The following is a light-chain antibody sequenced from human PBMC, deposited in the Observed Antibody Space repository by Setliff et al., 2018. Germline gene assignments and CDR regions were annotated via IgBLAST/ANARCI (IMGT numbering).Light chain of an antibody. J-gene: IGLJ1*01. CDR2: QDN. CDR1: KLGDKY. Sequence: SYALTQPPSLSVSPGQTASITCSGDKLGDKYISWYQHKPGQSPVVVMYQDNKRPSGIPRRFSGSNSGNTATLTISGTQAMDEADYCCQAWDSGTAVFGSGTKVTVL. CDR3: QAWDSGTAV. V-gene: IGLV3-1*01.